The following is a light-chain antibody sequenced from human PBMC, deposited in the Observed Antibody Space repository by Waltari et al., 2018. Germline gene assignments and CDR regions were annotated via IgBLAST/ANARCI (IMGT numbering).Light chain of an antibody. CDR3: TSHTVGGAVV. CDR1: GSAIDGSEL. V-gene: IGLV2-14*03. J-gene: IGLJ3*02. CDR2: DVT. Sequence: QSALTQPAPVSGVPGPSITNPRPGIGSAIDGSELVPWYQNHPGKAPQVIIYDVTNRPSGISNRFSASKSANTASLTISGLQPEDEGDYYCTSHTVGGAVVFGGGTQVTVL.